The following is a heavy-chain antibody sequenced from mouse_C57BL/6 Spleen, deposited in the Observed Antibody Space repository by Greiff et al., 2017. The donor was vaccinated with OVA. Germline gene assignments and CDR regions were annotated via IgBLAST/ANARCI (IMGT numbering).Heavy chain of an antibody. CDR1: GYTFTSYW. D-gene: IGHD1-1*01. CDR3: APSITTVPSYFDY. Sequence: VQLQQSGAELVKPGASVKLSCKASGYTFTSYWMHWVKQRPGQGLEWIGMIHPNSGSTNYNEKFKSKATLTVDKSSSTAYMQLSSLTSEDSAVYDCAPSITTVPSYFDYWGQGTTLTVSS. V-gene: IGHV1-64*01. CDR2: IHPNSGST. J-gene: IGHJ2*01.